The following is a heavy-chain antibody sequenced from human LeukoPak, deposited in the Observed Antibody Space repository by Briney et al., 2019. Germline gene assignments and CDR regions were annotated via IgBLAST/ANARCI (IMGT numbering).Heavy chain of an antibody. J-gene: IGHJ3*02. CDR2: INLDGNGR. CDR1: GFTFSSYW. Sequence: GGSLRLSCAASGFTFSSYWMHWVRQAQGKGLEWVANINLDGNGRFYVDSVKGRFTISRDNNKKSVYLQMNSLRAEDTAVYYCARDTDDFQGLDIWGQGTRVTVSS. CDR3: ARDTDDFQGLDI. D-gene: IGHD3-3*01. V-gene: IGHV3-7*01.